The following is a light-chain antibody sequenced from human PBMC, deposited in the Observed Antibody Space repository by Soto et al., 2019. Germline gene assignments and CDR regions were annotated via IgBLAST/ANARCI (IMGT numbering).Light chain of an antibody. CDR1: QSLGTN. CDR2: EAS. CDR3: QQRYTWPPVT. Sequence: EIVLTQSPATLSLSPGDRATLSCRASQSLGTNLAWYQHKPGQAPSLLIYEASNRATGIPARFSGSGSGTDFSLTINSLEPEDFAVYYCQQRYTWPPVTFGQGTRLEIK. J-gene: IGKJ5*01. V-gene: IGKV3-11*01.